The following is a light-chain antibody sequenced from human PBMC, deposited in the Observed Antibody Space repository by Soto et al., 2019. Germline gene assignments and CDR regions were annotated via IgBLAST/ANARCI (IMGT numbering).Light chain of an antibody. V-gene: IGKV3-20*01. J-gene: IGKJ3*01. CDR1: QSINNRY. CDR2: AAS. Sequence: EIVLTQSPGTLSLSPGERATLSCRASQSINNRYLAWYQQKPGQAPRLLIYAASSRATGIPDRFSGSGSGTDFTLTIDTLAPEDFAVYYCHQFGSSPGSTFGPWTKADIK. CDR3: HQFGSSPGST.